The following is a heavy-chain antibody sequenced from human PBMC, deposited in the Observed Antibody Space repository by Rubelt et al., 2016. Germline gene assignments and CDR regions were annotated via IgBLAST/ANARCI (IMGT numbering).Heavy chain of an antibody. V-gene: IGHV4-39*01. CDR1: GGSISSSSYY. D-gene: IGHD3-3*01. Sequence: QLQLQESGPGLVKPSETPSLTCTVSGGSISSSSYYWGWIRQPPGKGLEWIGSFYYSGSTYYNPSLKSRVTISVDTSKNQFSLKLSSLTAADTAVYYCARGRFLEWLPPDYWGQGTLVTVSS. CDR2: FYYSGST. CDR3: ARGRFLEWLPPDY. J-gene: IGHJ4*02.